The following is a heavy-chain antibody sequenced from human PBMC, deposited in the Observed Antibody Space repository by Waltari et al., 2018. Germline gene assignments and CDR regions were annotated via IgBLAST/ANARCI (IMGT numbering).Heavy chain of an antibody. J-gene: IGHJ4*02. Sequence: QVQLVQSGAEVKKPGASVKVSCKASGYTFTGYYMHWVRQAPGQGLEWMGWIDPNSGGTNYAQKFQGRVTMTRDTSISTAYMELSRLRSDDTAVYYCARPAGRAAPLGVLYYWGQGTLVTVSS. V-gene: IGHV1-2*02. CDR1: GYTFTGYY. D-gene: IGHD3-16*01. CDR3: ARPAGRAAPLGVLYY. CDR2: IDPNSGGT.